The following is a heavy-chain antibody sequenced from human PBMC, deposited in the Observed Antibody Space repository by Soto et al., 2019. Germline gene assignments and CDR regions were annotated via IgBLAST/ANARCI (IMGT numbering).Heavy chain of an antibody. D-gene: IGHD6-19*01. CDR1: GFTFSSYS. J-gene: IGHJ6*02. CDR2: ISSSSSYI. V-gene: IGHV3-21*01. CDR3: ARDRGIAVAGTGVAYYGMVV. Sequence: GGSLRLFSAASGFTFSSYSMNWVRQAPGKGLEWVSSISSSSSYIYYADSVKGRFTISRDNAKNSLYLQMNSLRAEDTAVYYCARDRGIAVAGTGVAYYGMVVWGQGTTVTVS.